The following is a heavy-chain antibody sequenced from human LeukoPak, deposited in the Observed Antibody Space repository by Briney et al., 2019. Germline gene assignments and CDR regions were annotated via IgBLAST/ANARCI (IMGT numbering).Heavy chain of an antibody. CDR2: INPSGGST. CDR1: GYTLTSYC. J-gene: IGHJ3*02. CDR3: ARGGRERYSSGWTDAFDI. D-gene: IGHD6-19*01. V-gene: IGHV1-46*01. Sequence: ASVKVSCKASGYTLTSYCMHWVRQAPGQGLEWMGIINPSGGSTSYAQKFQGRVTMTRDTSTSTVYMELSSLSSEDTAVYYCARGGRERYSSGWTDAFDIWGQGTMVTVSS.